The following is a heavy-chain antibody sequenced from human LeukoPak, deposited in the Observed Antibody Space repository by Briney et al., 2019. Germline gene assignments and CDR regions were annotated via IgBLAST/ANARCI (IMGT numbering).Heavy chain of an antibody. J-gene: IGHJ5*02. V-gene: IGHV1-69*05. D-gene: IGHD6-13*01. CDR3: ARIPYSSSWYQRFDP. CDR1: GGTFSSCA. Sequence: SVKVSCKASGGTFSSCAFSCVRQAPGQGLEWMGGIIPIFGTANYAQKFQGRVTITTDESTSTAYMELSSLRSEDTAVYYCARIPYSSSWYQRFDPWGQGTLVTVSS. CDR2: IIPIFGTA.